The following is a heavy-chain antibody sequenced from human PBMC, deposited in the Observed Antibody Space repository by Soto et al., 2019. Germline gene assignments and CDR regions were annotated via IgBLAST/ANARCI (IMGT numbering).Heavy chain of an antibody. CDR2: ISGSGRYT. CDR3: AKDPPSERMQPDYGMDV. V-gene: IGHV3-23*01. CDR1: GFTFDSCV. J-gene: IGHJ6*02. D-gene: IGHD6-13*01. Sequence: VSLRLSCAASGFTFDSCVMSWVRQAPGKGLEWLSLISGSGRYTDYADSVKGRFTISRDNSKNTLYLQMNRLRVEDTAVYYCAKDPPSERMQPDYGMDVWGQGTTVTVSS.